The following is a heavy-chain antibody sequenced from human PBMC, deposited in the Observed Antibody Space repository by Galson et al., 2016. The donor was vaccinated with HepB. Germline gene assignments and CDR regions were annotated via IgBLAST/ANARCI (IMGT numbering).Heavy chain of an antibody. CDR3: ERGRFGELDAFDI. D-gene: IGHD3-10*01. Sequence: SLRLSCAASGFIFSSYSMQWVRQAPGKGLEWMAGTSYDGGNKHYADTVKGRFTISRDTSKKMVYLQLNGLRVDDTAVYYCERGRFGELDAFDIWGQGTMVTVSS. CDR2: TSYDGGNK. CDR1: GFIFSSYS. V-gene: IGHV3-30-3*01. J-gene: IGHJ3*02.